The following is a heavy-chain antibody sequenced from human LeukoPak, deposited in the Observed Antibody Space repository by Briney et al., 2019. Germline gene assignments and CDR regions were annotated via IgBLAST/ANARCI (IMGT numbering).Heavy chain of an antibody. CDR3: ARNPSGTTNLDY. CDR1: GYTFTSYG. Sequence: EASVKVSCKASGYTFTSYGISWVRQTPGQGLEWMGWINADNGITQYSQNFQGRVTITRDTPASTAYMGLSSLRSEDTAVYYCARNPSGTTNLDYWGQEPWSPSPQ. CDR2: INADNGIT. D-gene: IGHD1-1*01. J-gene: IGHJ4*01. V-gene: IGHV1-18*01.